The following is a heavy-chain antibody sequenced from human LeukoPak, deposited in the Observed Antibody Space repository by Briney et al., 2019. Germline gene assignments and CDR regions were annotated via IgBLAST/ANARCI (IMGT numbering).Heavy chain of an antibody. CDR2: ISISSSTI. CDR3: ASTSRHYMDV. Sequence: GGSLRLSCAASGFTFSSYSMNWVRRAPGKGLEWVSYISISSSTIYYTDSVKGRFTISRDNSKNTLYLQMNSLRAEDTAVYYCASTSRHYMDVWGKGTTVTVSS. J-gene: IGHJ6*03. V-gene: IGHV3-48*01. CDR1: GFTFSSYS.